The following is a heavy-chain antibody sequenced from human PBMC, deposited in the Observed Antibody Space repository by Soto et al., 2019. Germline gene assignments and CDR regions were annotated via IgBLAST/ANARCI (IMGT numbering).Heavy chain of an antibody. J-gene: IGHJ4*02. CDR3: ARGNSGWYPVDY. CDR1: GGTFSSYA. Sequence: ASVKVSCKASGGTFSSYAISWVRQAPGQGLEWMGGIIPIFGTANYAQKFQGRVTITADESTSTAYMELSSLRSEDTAVYYCARGNSGWYPVDYWGQGTLVTVSS. D-gene: IGHD6-19*01. CDR2: IIPIFGTA. V-gene: IGHV1-69*13.